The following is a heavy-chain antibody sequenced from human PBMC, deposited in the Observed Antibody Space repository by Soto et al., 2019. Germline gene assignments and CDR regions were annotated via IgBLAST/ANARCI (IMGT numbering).Heavy chain of an antibody. D-gene: IGHD3-22*01. CDR2: ISSSSSYI. J-gene: IGHJ3*02. V-gene: IGHV3-21*01. CDR3: ARDGDYDSSGYGAFDI. CDR1: GFTFSSYS. Sequence: GGSLRLSCAASGFTFSSYSMNWVRQAPGKGLEWVSSISSSSSYIYYADSVKGRFTISRDNAKNSLYLQMNSLRAEDTAVYYCARDGDYDSSGYGAFDIWGQGTMVTVSS.